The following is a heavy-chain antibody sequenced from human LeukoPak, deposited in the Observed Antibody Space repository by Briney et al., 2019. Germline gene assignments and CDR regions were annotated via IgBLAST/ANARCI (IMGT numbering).Heavy chain of an antibody. V-gene: IGHV3-7*01. D-gene: IGHD6-13*01. J-gene: IGHJ4*02. CDR3: ARDPGIAAAGTVGYFDS. CDR1: VFIFSSWW. CDR2: IREGGSAR. Sequence: GGSRRLCGVAGVFIFSSWWMRVGRQTRGKRVGGVANIREGGSARYYEDSVTGRFTISRDNAMNSLYLQMNSLRVEDTAVYYCARDPGIAAAGTVGYFDSWGQGILVTVSS.